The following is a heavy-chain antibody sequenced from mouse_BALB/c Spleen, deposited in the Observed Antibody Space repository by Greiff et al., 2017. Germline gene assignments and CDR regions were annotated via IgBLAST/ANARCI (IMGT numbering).Heavy chain of an antibody. V-gene: IGHV5-17*02. CDR2: ISSGSSTI. Sequence: EVKLVESGGGLVQPGGSRKLSCAASGFTFSSFGMHWVRQAPEKGLEWVAYISSGSSTIYYADTVKGRFTISRDNPKNTLFLQLTSLRSEDTAMYYCARWITTRQDAMDYWGQGTSVTGSS. D-gene: IGHD2-4*01. CDR3: ARWITTRQDAMDY. CDR1: GFTFSSFG. J-gene: IGHJ4*01.